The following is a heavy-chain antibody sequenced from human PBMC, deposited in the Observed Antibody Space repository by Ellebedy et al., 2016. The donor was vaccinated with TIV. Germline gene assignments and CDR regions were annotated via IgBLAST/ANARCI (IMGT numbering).Heavy chain of an antibody. CDR3: AKGSFPFGDKSERIYSFQY. D-gene: IGHD3-10*01. CDR1: GFIVSTNH. J-gene: IGHJ4*02. CDR2: GYT. V-gene: IGHV3-53*04. Sequence: GESLKISCTASGFIVSTNHMSWVRQAPVKGLEWVGGYTNYADSVKGRFTISTHNSRNTLYLQMTNLRTEDTAVYYCAKGSFPFGDKSERIYSFQYWGQGTLVTVSS.